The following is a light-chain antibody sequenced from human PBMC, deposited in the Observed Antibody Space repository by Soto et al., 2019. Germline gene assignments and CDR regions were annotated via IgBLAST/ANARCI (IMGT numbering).Light chain of an antibody. V-gene: IGKV3-11*01. J-gene: IGKJ4*01. CDR1: QSVTRY. CDR2: DAS. Sequence: EIVLTQSPATLSLSPGERATLSCRASQSVTRYLDWYQQRPGQTPRLLIYDASNRATGIPARFSGSGSGTEFTLTISSLQSEDFAVYYCQQYNNWPLTFGGGTKVDIK. CDR3: QQYNNWPLT.